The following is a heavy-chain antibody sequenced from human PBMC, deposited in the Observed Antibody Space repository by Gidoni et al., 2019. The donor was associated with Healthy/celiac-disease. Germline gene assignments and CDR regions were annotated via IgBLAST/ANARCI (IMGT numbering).Heavy chain of an antibody. D-gene: IGHD2-15*01. CDR1: GYSSTSYW. J-gene: IGHJ5*02. CDR2: IYPGDSDT. Sequence: EVQLVQSGAEVKNPVEPLTISCKGSGYSSTSYWSGWVRQLPGKGLEWMGIIYPGDSDTRYSPSFQGQVTISADKSISTAYLQWSSLKASDTAMYYCASMLYRRFTGYCSGGSCYGSGWFDPWGQGTLVTVSS. CDR3: ASMLYRRFTGYCSGGSCYGSGWFDP. V-gene: IGHV5-51*03.